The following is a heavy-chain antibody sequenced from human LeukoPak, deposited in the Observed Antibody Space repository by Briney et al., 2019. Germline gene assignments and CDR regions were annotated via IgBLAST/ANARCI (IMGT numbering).Heavy chain of an antibody. J-gene: IGHJ4*02. Sequence: GASVKVSCKASGGTFSSYAISWVRQAPGQGLEWMGGIIPIFGTANYAQKFQGRVTITTDESTRTAYMELSRLRSEDTAVYYCARGGGSQAFDYWSQGTLVTVSS. CDR2: IIPIFGTA. V-gene: IGHV1-69*05. CDR1: GGTFSSYA. D-gene: IGHD1-26*01. CDR3: ARGGGSQAFDY.